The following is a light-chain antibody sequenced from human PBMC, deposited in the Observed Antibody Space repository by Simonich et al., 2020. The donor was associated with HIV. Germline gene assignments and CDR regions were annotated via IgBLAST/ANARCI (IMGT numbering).Light chain of an antibody. CDR3: QQYYSGRWT. CDR1: QSVSSN. J-gene: IGKJ1*01. CDR2: GAS. V-gene: IGKV3-15*01. Sequence: EIVMSQSPATLSVSPGERATLSCRASQSVSSNLAWYQQKPGQAPRLLIYGASTRATGIPARFSGSGSGTELTLTISSLQSEDVAVYYCQQYYSGRWTFGQGTKVEIK.